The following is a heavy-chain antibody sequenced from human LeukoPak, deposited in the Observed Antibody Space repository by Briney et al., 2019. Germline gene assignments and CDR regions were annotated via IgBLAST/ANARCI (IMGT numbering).Heavy chain of an antibody. V-gene: IGHV3-23*01. CDR3: AKASGYSSSWHIPNFDY. CDR2: ISGSGGST. J-gene: IGHJ4*02. D-gene: IGHD6-13*01. CDR1: GFTFSSYA. Sequence: PGGSLRLSCAASGFTFSSYAMSWVRQAPGKGLEWVSAISGSGGSTYYADSVKGRFTISRDNSKNTLYPQMNSLRAEDTAVYYCAKASGYSSSWHIPNFDYWGQGTLVTVSS.